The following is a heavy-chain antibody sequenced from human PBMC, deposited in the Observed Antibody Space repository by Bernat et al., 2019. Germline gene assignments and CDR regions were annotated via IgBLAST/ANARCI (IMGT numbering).Heavy chain of an antibody. CDR2: IIPIFGTA. Sequence: QVQLVQSGAEVKKPGSSVKVSCKASGGTFSSYAISWVRQAPGQGLEWMGGIIPIFGTANYAQKFQGRVTITADESTSTAYMELSSLRSEDTAVYYCVRATRVQPNPYYYYYMDVWGKGTTVTVSS. CDR1: GGTFSSYA. CDR3: VRATRVQPNPYYYYYMDV. V-gene: IGHV1-69*01. J-gene: IGHJ6*03. D-gene: IGHD6-13*01.